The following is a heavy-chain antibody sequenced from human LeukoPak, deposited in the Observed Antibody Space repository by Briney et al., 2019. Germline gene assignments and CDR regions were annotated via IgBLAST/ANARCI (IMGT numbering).Heavy chain of an antibody. CDR2: IYYSGST. V-gene: IGHV4-59*01. Sequence: SETLSLTCTVSGGSISSYYWSWIRQPPGKGLEWIGYIYYSGSTNYNPSLKSRVTISVDTSKNQFSLKLSSVTAADTAVYYCARGDEGYYDILTGSNPYYYYYYMDVWGKGTTVTISS. D-gene: IGHD3-9*01. CDR3: ARGDEGYYDILTGSNPYYYYYYMDV. J-gene: IGHJ6*03. CDR1: GGSISSYY.